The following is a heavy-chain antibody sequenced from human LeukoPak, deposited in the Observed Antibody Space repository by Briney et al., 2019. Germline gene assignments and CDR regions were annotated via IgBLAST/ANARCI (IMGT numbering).Heavy chain of an antibody. CDR1: GFTFDDYG. V-gene: IGHV3-20*04. CDR3: ASLWSGYSDFGY. Sequence: PGGSVRLSCAASGFTFDDYGMSWVRQAPGKGLEWVSGINWNGGSTGYADSVKGRFTISRDNAKNSLYLQMNSLRAEDTALYYCASLWSGYSDFGYWGQGTLVTVSS. D-gene: IGHD3-3*01. CDR2: INWNGGST. J-gene: IGHJ4*02.